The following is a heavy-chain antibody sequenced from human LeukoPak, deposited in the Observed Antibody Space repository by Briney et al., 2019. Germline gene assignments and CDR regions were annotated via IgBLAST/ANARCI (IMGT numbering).Heavy chain of an antibody. J-gene: IGHJ5*02. D-gene: IGHD1-26*01. Sequence: PSETLSLTCTVSGGSISSYYWGWIRQPAGKGLEWIGRIYASGSTNYNPSLKSRVTMSVDTSKSQFPLKLISVTAADTAVYYCARDPRGIVGANHNWFDPWGQGTLVTVSS. CDR1: GGSISSYY. CDR2: IYASGST. CDR3: ARDPRGIVGANHNWFDP. V-gene: IGHV4-4*07.